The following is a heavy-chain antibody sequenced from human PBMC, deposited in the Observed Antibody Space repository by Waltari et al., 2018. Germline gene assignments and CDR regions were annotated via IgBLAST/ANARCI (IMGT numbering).Heavy chain of an antibody. J-gene: IGHJ5*02. CDR1: GGSFSGYY. V-gene: IGHV4-34*01. CDR3: ARGRKTRYCSGGSCPRSYNWFDP. Sequence: QVQLQQWGAGLLTPSETLSLTCAVYGGSFSGYYWSWIRPPPGKGPEWIGEINHSGSTNYNPSLKSRVTISVDTSKNQFSLKLSSVTAADTAVYYCARGRKTRYCSGGSCPRSYNWFDPWGQGTLVTVSS. CDR2: INHSGST. D-gene: IGHD2-15*01.